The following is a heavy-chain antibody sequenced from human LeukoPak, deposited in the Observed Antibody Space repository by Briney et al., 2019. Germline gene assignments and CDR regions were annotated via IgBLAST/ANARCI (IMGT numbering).Heavy chain of an antibody. CDR2: IYYSGST. J-gene: IGHJ4*02. D-gene: IGHD3-10*01. CDR1: GGSISSSSYY. Sequence: SETLPLTCTVSGGSISSSSYYWGWIRQPPGKGLEWIGSIYYSGSTYYNPSLKSRVTISVDTSKNQFSLKLSSVTVADTAVYYCARGPYYFGSGNDYNRFNVVYWGQGTLVTVSS. V-gene: IGHV4-39*01. CDR3: ARGPYYFGSGNDYNRFNVVY.